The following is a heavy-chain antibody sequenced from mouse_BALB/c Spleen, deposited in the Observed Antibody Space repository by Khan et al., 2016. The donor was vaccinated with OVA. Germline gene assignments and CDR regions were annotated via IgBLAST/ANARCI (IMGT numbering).Heavy chain of an antibody. J-gene: IGHJ3*01. Sequence: EVQLQESGPDLVKPGASVKMSCKASGYSFTGYYMNWVKQSPGKSLECIGRVNPNTGNINYNQKFKDKATLTVDTSSSTAYMELRSLTSEDSAVYSCERGYDFFAYWGQGTLVTVSA. V-gene: IGHV1-26*01. CDR1: GYSFTGYY. D-gene: IGHD2-14*01. CDR2: VNPNTGNI. CDR3: ERGYDFFAY.